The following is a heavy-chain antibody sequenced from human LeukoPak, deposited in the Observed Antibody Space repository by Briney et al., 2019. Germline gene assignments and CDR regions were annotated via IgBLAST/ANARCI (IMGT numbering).Heavy chain of an antibody. CDR1: DDSFSSHY. CDR3: ARDLVTVTKGFDI. D-gene: IGHD4-17*01. V-gene: IGHV4-59*11. J-gene: IGHJ3*02. CDR2: ISYIGST. Sequence: PSETLSLTCAVSDDSFSSHYWTWVRQPPGKGLEGMGYISYIGSTNYNPSHKSRVTISINTSRNQFSLRLSSVTAADTAVYYCARDLVTVTKGFDIWGQGTMVSVSS.